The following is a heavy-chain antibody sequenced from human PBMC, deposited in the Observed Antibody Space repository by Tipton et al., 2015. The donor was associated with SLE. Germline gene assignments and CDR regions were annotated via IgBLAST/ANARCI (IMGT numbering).Heavy chain of an antibody. Sequence: LRLSCTVSGGSISSSSYYWGWIRQSPGKGLEWIGSIYYSGSTYYNPSLKSRVTISVDTSKNQFSLKLSSVTAADTAVYYCARGLGVVVAVAFDIWGQGTMVTVSS. J-gene: IGHJ3*02. V-gene: IGHV4-39*07. CDR1: GGSISSSSYY. D-gene: IGHD2-15*01. CDR3: ARGLGVVVAVAFDI. CDR2: IYYSGST.